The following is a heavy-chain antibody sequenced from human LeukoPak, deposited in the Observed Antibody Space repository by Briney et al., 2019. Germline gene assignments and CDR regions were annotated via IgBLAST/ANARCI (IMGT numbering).Heavy chain of an antibody. D-gene: IGHD2-21*02. CDR2: IYYSGST. CDR1: GGSIRSSSYY. Sequence: SETLSLTCTVSGGSIRSSSYYWGWIRQPPGKGLEWIGSIYYSGSTYYNPSLKSRVTISVDTSKNQFSLKLSSVTAADTAVYYCARLGVTAYDYWGQGTLVTVSS. V-gene: IGHV4-39*01. J-gene: IGHJ4*02. CDR3: ARLGVTAYDY.